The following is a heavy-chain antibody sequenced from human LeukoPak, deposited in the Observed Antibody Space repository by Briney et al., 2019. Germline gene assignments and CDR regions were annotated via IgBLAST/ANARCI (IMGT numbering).Heavy chain of an antibody. J-gene: IGHJ5*02. V-gene: IGHV4-39*07. CDR2: IYYSGTT. CDR1: GGSIPSNTNY. D-gene: IGHD2-15*01. Sequence: SETLSLTCTVSGGSIPSNTNYWGWIRQPPGKGLEWIGNIYYSGTTYYNPSLKSRVTISVDTSKNQFSLKLSSVTAADTAVYYCARDGVWCSGGSCPYNWFDPWGQGTLVTVSS. CDR3: ARDGVWCSGGSCPYNWFDP.